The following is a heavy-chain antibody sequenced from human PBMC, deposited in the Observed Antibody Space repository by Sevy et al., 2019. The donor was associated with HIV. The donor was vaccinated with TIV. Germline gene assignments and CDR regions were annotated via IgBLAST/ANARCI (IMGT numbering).Heavy chain of an antibody. Sequence: GGSLRLSCAASGFTFSSYDMRWVRQATGKGLEWVSAIGTAGDTYYPGSVKGRFTISRENAKNSLYLQMNSLRAGDTAVYYCARGTRFYYDSSGYYYYFDYWGQGTLVTVSS. CDR1: GFTFSSYD. V-gene: IGHV3-13*01. D-gene: IGHD3-22*01. CDR3: ARGTRFYYDSSGYYYYFDY. J-gene: IGHJ4*02. CDR2: IGTAGDT.